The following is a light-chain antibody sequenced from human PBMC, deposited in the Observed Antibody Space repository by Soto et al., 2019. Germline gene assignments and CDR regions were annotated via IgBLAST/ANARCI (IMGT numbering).Light chain of an antibody. V-gene: IGKV3-11*01. CDR2: DAY. Sequence: EVVLTQSPVTLSLSPGERATLSCRASQSFRGLLAWYQQKPGQAPRLLIYDAYNRATGIPPRFSGSGSGTDFTLTINRLEPEDFAVYYCQQYDSSPRTFGQGTKVDIK. J-gene: IGKJ1*01. CDR1: QSFRGL. CDR3: QQYDSSPRT.